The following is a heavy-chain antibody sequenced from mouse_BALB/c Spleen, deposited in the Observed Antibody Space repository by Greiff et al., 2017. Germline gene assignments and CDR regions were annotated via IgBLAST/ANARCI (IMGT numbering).Heavy chain of an antibody. Sequence: GQLVESGGGLVKPGGSLKLSCAASGFTFSDYYMYWVRQTPEKRLEWVATISDGGSYTYYPDSVKGRFTISRDNAKNNLYLQMSSLKSEDTAMYYCAREGDQSYYFDYWGQGTTLTVSS. CDR1: GFTFSDYY. J-gene: IGHJ2*01. V-gene: IGHV5-4*02. CDR3: AREGDQSYYFDY. D-gene: IGHD2-13*01. CDR2: ISDGGSYT.